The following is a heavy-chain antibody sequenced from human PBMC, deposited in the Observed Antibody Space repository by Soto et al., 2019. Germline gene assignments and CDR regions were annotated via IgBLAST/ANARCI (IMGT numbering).Heavy chain of an antibody. V-gene: IGHV2-5*02. CDR1: GFSLSTRDVG. Sequence: QITLNESGPTLVNPTQTLTLTCTFSGFSLSTRDVGVGWIRQPPGEALEWLGVVYWDDDKTYSPSLKSRLTITKDTAKNQVVIRMTKMDPVDTATYYCAHCRGGVASFWGQGTLVTVSS. D-gene: IGHD2-2*01. CDR3: AHCRGGVASF. CDR2: VYWDDDK. J-gene: IGHJ4*02.